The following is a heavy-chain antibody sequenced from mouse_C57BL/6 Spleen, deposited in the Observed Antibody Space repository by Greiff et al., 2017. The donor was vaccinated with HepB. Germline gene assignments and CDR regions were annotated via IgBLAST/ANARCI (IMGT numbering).Heavy chain of an antibody. CDR3: ARFGDYYGSSYWYFDV. V-gene: IGHV1-78*01. Sequence: QVQLQQSDAELVKPGASVKISCKVSGYTFTDHTIHWMKQRPEQGLEWIGYIYPRDGSTKYNEKFKGKATLTADKSSSTAYMPLNSLTSEDSAVYFCARFGDYYGSSYWYFDVWGTGTTVTVSS. CDR1: GYTFTDHT. CDR2: IYPRDGST. J-gene: IGHJ1*03. D-gene: IGHD1-1*01.